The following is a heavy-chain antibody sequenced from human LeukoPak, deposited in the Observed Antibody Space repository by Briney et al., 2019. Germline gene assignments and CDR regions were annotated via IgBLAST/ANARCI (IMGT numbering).Heavy chain of an antibody. V-gene: IGHV3-7*01. CDR2: IKQDGSEK. CDR3: ARDRSGSSPY. D-gene: IGHD2-15*01. Sequence: QPGGSLRLSCAAPGFTFSSYWMSWVRQAPGKGLEWVANIKQDGSEKYYVDSVKGRFTISRDNAKNSLYLQMNSLRAEDTAVYYCARDRSGSSPYWGQGTLVTVSS. J-gene: IGHJ4*02. CDR1: GFTFSSYW.